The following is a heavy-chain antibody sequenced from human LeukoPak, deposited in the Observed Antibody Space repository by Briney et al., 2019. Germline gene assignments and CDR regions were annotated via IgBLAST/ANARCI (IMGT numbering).Heavy chain of an antibody. CDR3: ARSGGSSTSCSP. CDR2: ISSSSSYT. CDR1: GFTFSSYS. D-gene: IGHD2-2*01. Sequence: PGGSLRLSCAASGFTFSSYSMNWVRQAPGKGLEWVSSISSSSSYTYYADSVKGRFTISRDNAKNSLYLQMDSLRAEDTAVYYCARSGGSSTSCSPWGQGTLVTVSS. V-gene: IGHV3-21*01. J-gene: IGHJ5*02.